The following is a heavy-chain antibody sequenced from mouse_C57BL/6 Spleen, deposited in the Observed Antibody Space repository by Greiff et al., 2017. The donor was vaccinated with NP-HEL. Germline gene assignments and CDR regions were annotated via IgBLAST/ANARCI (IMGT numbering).Heavy chain of an antibody. CDR1: GFTFSDYG. D-gene: IGHD2-4*01. CDR2: ISSGSSTI. CDR3: ATGGYYDYDGAMDY. Sequence: EVQGVESGGGLVKPGGSLKLSCAASGFTFSDYGMHWVRQAPEKGLEWVAYISSGSSTIYYADTVKGRFPISRDNAKNTLFLQMTSLRSEDKAMYYCATGGYYDYDGAMDYWGQGTSVTVSS. V-gene: IGHV5-17*01. J-gene: IGHJ4*01.